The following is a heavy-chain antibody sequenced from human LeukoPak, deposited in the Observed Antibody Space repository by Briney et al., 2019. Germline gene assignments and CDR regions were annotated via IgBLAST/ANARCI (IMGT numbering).Heavy chain of an antibody. CDR1: GGSISSGSYY. CDR3: ARDGYDFWSGYNAFDI. Sequence: SETLSLTCTVSGGSISSGSYYWSWIRQPAGKGLEWIGRIYTSGSTNYNPSLKSRVTISVDTSKNQFSLKLSSVTAADTAVYYCARDGYDFWSGYNAFDIWGQGTMVTVSS. CDR2: IYTSGST. D-gene: IGHD3-3*01. J-gene: IGHJ3*02. V-gene: IGHV4-61*02.